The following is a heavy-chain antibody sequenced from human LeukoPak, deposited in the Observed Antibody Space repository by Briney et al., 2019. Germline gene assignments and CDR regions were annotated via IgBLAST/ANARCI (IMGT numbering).Heavy chain of an antibody. CDR3: ARYSFDGGSYGSYNWFDP. CDR1: GYSFTSYW. J-gene: IGHJ5*02. CDR2: IYPGDSDT. D-gene: IGHD5-18*01. Sequence: GESLKISCKGSGYSFTSYWIGWVRQMPGKGLEWMGIIYPGDSDTRYSPSFQGQVTISADKSISTAYLQWSSLKASDTAMYYCARYSFDGGSYGSYNWFDPWGQGTLVTVSS. V-gene: IGHV5-51*01.